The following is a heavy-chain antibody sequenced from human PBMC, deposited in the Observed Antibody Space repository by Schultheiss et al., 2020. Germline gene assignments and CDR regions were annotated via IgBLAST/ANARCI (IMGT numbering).Heavy chain of an antibody. D-gene: IGHD3-22*01. CDR3: AKEPWIFRYYYDSSGYYYEDY. CDR1: GFTFSSYA. Sequence: GGSLRLSCAASGFTFSSYAMSWVRQAPGKGLEWVSAISGSGGSTYYADSVKGRFTISRDNSKNTLYLQMNSLRAEDTAVYYCAKEPWIFRYYYDSSGYYYEDYWGQGTLVTVSS. CDR2: ISGSGGST. V-gene: IGHV3-23*01. J-gene: IGHJ4*02.